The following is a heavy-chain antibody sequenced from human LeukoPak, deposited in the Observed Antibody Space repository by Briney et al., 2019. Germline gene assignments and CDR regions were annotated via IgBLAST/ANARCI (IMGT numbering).Heavy chain of an antibody. D-gene: IGHD3-22*01. CDR2: IYYSGST. J-gene: IGHJ4*02. CDR1: GGSISSYY. V-gene: IGHV4-59*06. CDR3: ARRGGPYYYDSSGYYYDY. Sequence: SETLSLTCTVSGGSISSYYWSWIRQHPGKGLEWIGYIYYSGSTYYNPSLKSRVTISVDTSKNQFSLKLSSVTAADTAVYYCARRGGPYYYDSSGYYYDYWGQGTLVTVSS.